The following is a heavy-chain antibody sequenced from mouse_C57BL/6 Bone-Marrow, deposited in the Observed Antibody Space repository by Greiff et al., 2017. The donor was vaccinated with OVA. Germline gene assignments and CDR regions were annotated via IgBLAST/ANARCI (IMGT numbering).Heavy chain of an antibody. V-gene: IGHV1-39*01. CDR3: AKIYDGYYGFAY. D-gene: IGHD2-3*01. J-gene: IGHJ3*01. CDR2: INPNYGTT. Sequence: VQLQQSGPELVKPGASVKISCKASGYSFTDYNMNWVKQSNGKSLEWIGVINPNYGTTSYNQKFKDKATLTADKSSSTAYMQLSSLTYEDSAVYYCAKIYDGYYGFAYWGQGTLVTVSA. CDR1: GYSFTDYN.